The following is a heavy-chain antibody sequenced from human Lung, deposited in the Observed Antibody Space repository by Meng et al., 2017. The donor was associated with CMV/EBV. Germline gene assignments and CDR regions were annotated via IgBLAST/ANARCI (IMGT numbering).Heavy chain of an antibody. CDR2: VDTSTGRP. CDR1: GYTFFPLS. J-gene: IGHJ4*02. D-gene: IGHD3-16*02. CDR3: ARTYHYGWRNHHYLDY. Sequence: GYTFFPLSLNWVRQAPGQGLEWIGMVDTSTGRPTYAQDFAGRFLISSDIAVSTTYLHISSLTADDTAIYFCARTYHYGWRNHHYLDYWGQGTLVTVSS. V-gene: IGHV7-4-1*02.